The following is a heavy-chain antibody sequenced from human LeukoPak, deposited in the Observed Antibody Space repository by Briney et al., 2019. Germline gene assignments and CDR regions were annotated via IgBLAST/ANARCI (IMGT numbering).Heavy chain of an antibody. V-gene: IGHV3-21*04. D-gene: IGHD2-21*02. CDR3: AKLTDPVVVTAIPYY. Sequence: GGSLRLSCAASGFTFSSYAMSWVRQAPGKGLEWVSSISSSSSYIYYADSVKGRFTISRDNAKNSLYLQMNSLRAEDTAVYYCAKLTDPVVVTAIPYYWGQGTLVTVSS. CDR1: GFTFSSYA. CDR2: ISSSSSYI. J-gene: IGHJ4*02.